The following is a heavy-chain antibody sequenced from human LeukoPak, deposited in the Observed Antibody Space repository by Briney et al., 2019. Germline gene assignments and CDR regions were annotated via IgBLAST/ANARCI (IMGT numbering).Heavy chain of an antibody. CDR3: AKESLVVIESYFDN. D-gene: IGHD3-22*01. Sequence: GGSLRLSCLVSGFSFSDYAMSWVRRAPGKGLEWVSAITGSGQTKYYTDSVKGRFTMSRDDSKNALYLQMNSLRDEDTAEYFCAKESLVVIESYFDNWGQGTLVLVSS. CDR1: GFSFSDYA. J-gene: IGHJ4*02. CDR2: ITGSGQTK. V-gene: IGHV3-23*01.